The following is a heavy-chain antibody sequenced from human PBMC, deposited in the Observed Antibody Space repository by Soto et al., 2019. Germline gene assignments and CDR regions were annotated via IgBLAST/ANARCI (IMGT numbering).Heavy chain of an antibody. J-gene: IGHJ6*02. V-gene: IGHV4-39*01. CDR1: GGSISSSSYY. CDR2: IYYSGST. Sequence: SETLSLTCTVSGGSISSSSYYWGWIRQPPGKGLEWIGSIYYSGSTYYNPSLKSRVTISVDTSKNQFSLKLSSVTAADTAVYYCAAKYNYAFWSGYYYYYGMDVWGQGTTVT. CDR3: AAKYNYAFWSGYYYYYGMDV. D-gene: IGHD3-3*01.